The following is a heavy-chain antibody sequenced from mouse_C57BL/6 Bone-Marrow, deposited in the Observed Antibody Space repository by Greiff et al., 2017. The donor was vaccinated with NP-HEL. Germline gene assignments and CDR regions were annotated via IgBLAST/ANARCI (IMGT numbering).Heavy chain of an antibody. Sequence: VKLQESGAELARPGASVKLSCKASGYTFTSYGISWVKQRTGQGLEWIGEIYPRSGNTYYNEKFKGKATLTADKSSSTAYMELRSLTSEDSAVYFCARYWFAYWGQGTLVTVSA. CDR2: IYPRSGNT. J-gene: IGHJ3*01. CDR3: ARYWFAY. V-gene: IGHV1-81*01. CDR1: GYTFTSYG.